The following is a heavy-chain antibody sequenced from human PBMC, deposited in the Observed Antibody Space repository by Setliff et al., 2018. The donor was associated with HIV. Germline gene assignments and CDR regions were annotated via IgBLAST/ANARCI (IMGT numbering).Heavy chain of an antibody. D-gene: IGHD3-10*01. CDR2: IFGSGTT. CDR1: TDSFSNFH. Sequence: SETLSLTCSVSTDSFSNFHWSWMRQPAGKGLEWIGRIFGSGTTHYNPSLKSRVTMSIDTSKNQFSLKLTSVTAADTAIYYCASTTSGVSGSYPAHAFDIWGQGTMVT. V-gene: IGHV4-4*07. CDR3: ASTTSGVSGSYPAHAFDI. J-gene: IGHJ3*02.